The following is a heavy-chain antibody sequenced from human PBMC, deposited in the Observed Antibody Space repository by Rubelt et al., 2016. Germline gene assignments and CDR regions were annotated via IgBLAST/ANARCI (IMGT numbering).Heavy chain of an antibody. CDR1: GASIGGSSYY. Sequence: QLQVQESGPGLVKPSETLSLTCTVSGASIGGSSYYWGWIRQPPGEGLEWIGTVSYTGSANYNPSLRSRVTISVDTSKNQFSRRVSARTAADTAIYYCARHGVAPWLNYADYWGQGTLVTVAS. CDR3: ARHGVAPWLNYADY. CDR2: VSYTGSA. D-gene: IGHD2-2*01. J-gene: IGHJ4*02. V-gene: IGHV4-39*01.